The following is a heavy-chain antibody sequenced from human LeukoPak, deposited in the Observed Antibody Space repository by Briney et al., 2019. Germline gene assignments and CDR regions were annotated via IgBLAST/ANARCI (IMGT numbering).Heavy chain of an antibody. CDR3: AKGSYSSGWDS. J-gene: IGHJ4*02. V-gene: IGHV3-23*01. CDR2: ISGSGGST. CDR1: GFTFSSYA. Sequence: GGSLRLSCAASGFTFSSYAMSWVRQALGKGLEWVSGISGSGGSTYYADSVKGRFIISRDNSKNTLYLQMNSLRAEDTAVYYCAKGSYSSGWDSWGQGTLVTVSS. D-gene: IGHD6-19*01.